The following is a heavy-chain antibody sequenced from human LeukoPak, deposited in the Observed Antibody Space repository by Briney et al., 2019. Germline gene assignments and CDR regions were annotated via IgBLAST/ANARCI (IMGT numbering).Heavy chain of an antibody. J-gene: IGHJ4*02. CDR1: GYTFTSYG. D-gene: IGHD6-13*01. CDR3: ARRAAAGLNSYYFDY. V-gene: IGHV1-18*01. Sequence: GASVKVSCKASGYTFTSYGISWVRQAPGQGLEWMGWSSAYNGNTNYAQKLQGRVTMTTDTSTSTAYMELRSLRSDDTAVYYCARRAAAGLNSYYFDYWGQGTLVTVSS. CDR2: SSAYNGNT.